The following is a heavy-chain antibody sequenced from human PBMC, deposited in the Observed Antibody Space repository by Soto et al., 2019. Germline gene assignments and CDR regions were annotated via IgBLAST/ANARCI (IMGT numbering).Heavy chain of an antibody. J-gene: IGHJ5*02. D-gene: IGHD4-17*01. CDR1: GYSISSSNW. CDR3: ARKYGDYVRGAFDP. Sequence: QVQLQESGPGLVKPSDTLSVTCAVSGYSISSSNWWGWIRQRPGKGLEWIGYIYYSGSSYYNPSLKSRVNMSVDTSKNQFSLKLSSVTAVDTAVYYCARKYGDYVRGAFDPWGQGTLVTVSS. CDR2: IYYSGSS. V-gene: IGHV4-28*01.